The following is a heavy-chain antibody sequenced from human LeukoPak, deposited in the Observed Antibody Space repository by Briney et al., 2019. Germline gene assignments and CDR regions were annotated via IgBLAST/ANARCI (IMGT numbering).Heavy chain of an antibody. J-gene: IGHJ6*03. D-gene: IGHD3-3*01. CDR1: GFTFSSYE. V-gene: IGHV3-48*03. CDR3: ARTGRGYDFWIGSYYYMDV. Sequence: GSLRLSCAASGFTFSSYEMNWVRQAPGKGLEWISYISSSGSTIYYADSVKGRFTISRDNAKNSLYLQMNSLRAEDTAVYYCARTGRGYDFWIGSYYYMDVWGKGTTVTVSS. CDR2: ISSSGSTI.